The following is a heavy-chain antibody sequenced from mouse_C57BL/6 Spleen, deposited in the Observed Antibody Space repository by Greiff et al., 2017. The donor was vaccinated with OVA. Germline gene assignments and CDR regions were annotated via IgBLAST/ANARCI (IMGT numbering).Heavy chain of an antibody. V-gene: IGHV1-64*01. CDR2: IHPNSGST. Sequence: VQLQHPGAELVKPGASVKLSCKASGYTFTSYWMHWVKQRPGQGLEWIGMIHPNSGSTNYNEKFKSKATLTVDKSSSTAYMQLSSLTSEDSAVYDCAIDYDGYAMDYWGQGTSVTVSS. J-gene: IGHJ4*01. CDR1: GYTFTSYW. CDR3: AIDYDGYAMDY. D-gene: IGHD2-4*01.